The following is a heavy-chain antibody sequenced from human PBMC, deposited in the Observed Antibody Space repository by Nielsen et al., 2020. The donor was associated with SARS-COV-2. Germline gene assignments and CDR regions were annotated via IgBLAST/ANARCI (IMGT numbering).Heavy chain of an antibody. CDR1: GYTFTSYD. Sequence: ASVKVSCKASGYTFTSYDINWVRQATGQGLEWMGWMNPNSGNTGYAQKFQGRVTMTRNTSTSTAYMELSSLRSEDTAVYYCARDRLGNGYYDSIWGQGTLVTVPQ. J-gene: IGHJ4*02. CDR2: MNPNSGNT. V-gene: IGHV1-8*01. CDR3: ARDRLGNGYYDSI. D-gene: IGHD3-22*01.